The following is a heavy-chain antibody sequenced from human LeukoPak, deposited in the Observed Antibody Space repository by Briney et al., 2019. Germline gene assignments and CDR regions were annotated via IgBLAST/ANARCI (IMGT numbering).Heavy chain of an antibody. V-gene: IGHV3-74*01. Sequence: GGSLRLSCAASGFTFSTYWMHWVRQVPGKGLVWVSRINLDGSGTSYADSVKGRFTISRDNAKNTLYLQMDTLRAEDTAVYYCVRDMTTGWFTDYWGEGTLVTDSS. CDR2: INLDGSGT. CDR3: VRDMTTGWFTDY. D-gene: IGHD2-15*01. J-gene: IGHJ4*02. CDR1: GFTFSTYW.